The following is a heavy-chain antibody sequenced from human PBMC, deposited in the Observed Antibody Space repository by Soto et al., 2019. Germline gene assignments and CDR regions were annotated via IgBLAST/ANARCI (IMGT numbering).Heavy chain of an antibody. CDR2: ISAGNGNT. CDR1: GYTFTGNG. Sequence: ASVKVSCKASGYTFTGNGLHWVRQAPGQGLEWMGWISAGNGNTIYAQNFQGRVTMTTDTSTNTAYMELRSLRSDDTAVYYCARDIHYYDSRPPFDHWGPGTLVTVSS. CDR3: ARDIHYYDSRPPFDH. D-gene: IGHD3-22*01. J-gene: IGHJ4*02. V-gene: IGHV1-18*01.